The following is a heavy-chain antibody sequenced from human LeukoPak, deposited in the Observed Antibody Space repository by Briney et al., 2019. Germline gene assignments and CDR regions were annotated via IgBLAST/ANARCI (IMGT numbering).Heavy chain of an antibody. CDR3: ATETSGTYYNPLGYMDV. V-gene: IGHV4-4*07. CDR2: IFTSGVT. Sequence: SETLSLTCTVSGGSISIYYWNWIRQPAGKGLEWIGRIFTSGVTNYNPSLKSRVTMSVDTSKNQFSLNLSSVIAADTAIYYCATETSGTYYNPLGYMDVWGKGTTVTVSS. J-gene: IGHJ6*03. CDR1: GGSISIYY. D-gene: IGHD3-10*01.